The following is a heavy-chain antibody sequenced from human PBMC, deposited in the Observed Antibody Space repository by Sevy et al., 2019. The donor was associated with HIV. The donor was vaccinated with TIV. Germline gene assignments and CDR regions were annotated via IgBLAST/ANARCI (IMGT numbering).Heavy chain of an antibody. CDR2: ISQSGDTT. V-gene: IGHV3-48*03. D-gene: IGHD2-21*01. J-gene: IGHJ4*02. CDR3: ARDLPPSATVVSHFDY. CDR1: GFSFNSYE. Sequence: GRSLRLSCAASGFSFNSYEMNWVRQAPGKGLEWVSSISQSGDTTYYSDSVKGRFTISRDNANNSLYLQMSSLRAEDTAVYYCARDLPPSATVVSHFDYWGQGTLVTVSS.